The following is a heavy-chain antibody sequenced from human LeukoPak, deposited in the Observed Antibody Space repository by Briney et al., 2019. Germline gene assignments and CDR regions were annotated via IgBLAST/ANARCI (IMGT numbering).Heavy chain of an antibody. CDR1: GFTFRSHS. D-gene: IGHD1-1*01. V-gene: IGHV3-21*04. CDR2: ISSSGGSM. CDR3: ARDQVTGAFDI. J-gene: IGHJ3*02. Sequence: GGSLRLSCKASGFTFRSHSLNWVRQAPGKGPEWVSSISSSGGSMYYRDSVKDRFTISRDNAKNSLYLQLNGLRDEDTAVYFCARDQVTGAFDIWGQGTMVIVSS.